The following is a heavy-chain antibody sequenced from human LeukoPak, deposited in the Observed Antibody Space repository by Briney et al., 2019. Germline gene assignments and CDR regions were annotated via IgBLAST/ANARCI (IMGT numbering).Heavy chain of an antibody. CDR1: GGSISSGGYY. V-gene: IGHV4-31*03. CDR2: IYYSGST. CDR3: AREGVAGWGLYGMDV. J-gene: IGHJ6*02. Sequence: SETLSLTCTVSGGSISSGGYYWSWIHQHPGKGLEWIGYIYYSGSTYYNPSLQSRVTISVDTSKNQFSLKLSSVTAADTAVYYCAREGVAGWGLYGMDVWGQGTTVTVSS. D-gene: IGHD6-19*01.